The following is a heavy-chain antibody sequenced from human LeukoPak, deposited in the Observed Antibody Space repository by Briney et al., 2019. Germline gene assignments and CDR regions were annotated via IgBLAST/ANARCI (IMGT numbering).Heavy chain of an antibody. V-gene: IGHV4-30-4*01. CDR2: IYYSGST. Sequence: SSETLSLTCTVSGGSISSGDYYWSWIRQPPGKGLEWIGYIYYSGSTYYNPSLKSRVTISVDTSKNQFSLKLSSVTAADTAVYYCASRTKRSRDGSTRFDPWGQGTLVTVSS. CDR1: GGSISSGDYY. D-gene: IGHD5-24*01. CDR3: ASRTKRSRDGSTRFDP. J-gene: IGHJ5*02.